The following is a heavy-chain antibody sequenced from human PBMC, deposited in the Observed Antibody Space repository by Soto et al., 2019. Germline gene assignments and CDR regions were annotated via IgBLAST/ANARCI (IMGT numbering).Heavy chain of an antibody. D-gene: IGHD4-17*01. J-gene: IGHJ4*02. CDR1: GYPFSSHG. V-gene: IGHV1-18*04. CDR2: ISIYNGNT. CDR3: ARSTTAQEPVEH. Sequence: QVQLVQSGAEVKMPGASVKVSCKASGYPFSSHGFTWVRQAPGQGLEWMGWISIYNGNTHYAQKFQRRLTLTTDESTSTAYLELTSLTSDDTAVYYCARSTTAQEPVEHWGQGTLVTVSS.